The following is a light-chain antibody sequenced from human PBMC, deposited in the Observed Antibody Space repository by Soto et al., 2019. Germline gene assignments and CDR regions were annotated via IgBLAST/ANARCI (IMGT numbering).Light chain of an antibody. Sequence: QSALTQPPSASGSPGQSVTIPCTGTSSDVGGYNYVSWYQQHPGKAPRLMIYEVNKRPSGVPYRFSGSKSGNTASLTVSGLQADDEAAYYCSSYAGNNVLVFGGGTKLTVL. V-gene: IGLV2-8*01. CDR2: EVN. CDR3: SSYAGNNVLV. CDR1: SSDVGGYNY. J-gene: IGLJ2*01.